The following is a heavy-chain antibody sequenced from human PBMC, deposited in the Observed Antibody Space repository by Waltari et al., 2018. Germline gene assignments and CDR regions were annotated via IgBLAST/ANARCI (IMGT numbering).Heavy chain of an antibody. D-gene: IGHD2-15*01. V-gene: IGHV3-48*03. CDR1: GFTFSSYE. Sequence: EVQLVESGGGLVQPGGSLRLSCAASGFTFSSYEMNWVRQAPGKGLVWVSYISSSGSTIEYADAVKGGFTISRDNANNSLYLQMNSLIHEDTAVDYWARDTLYCSGGSCYPCWDYWGQGTLVTVSS. CDR3: ARDTLYCSGGSCYPCWDY. J-gene: IGHJ4*02. CDR2: ISSSGSTI.